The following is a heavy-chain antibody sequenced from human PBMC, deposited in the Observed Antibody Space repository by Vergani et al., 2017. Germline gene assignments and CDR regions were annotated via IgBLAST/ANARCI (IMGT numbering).Heavy chain of an antibody. J-gene: IGHJ4*02. V-gene: IGHV3-66*01. CDR1: GFTFSSYW. D-gene: IGHD1-26*01. CDR2: IYSGGST. CDR3: ASEGATAYFDY. Sequence: EVQLVESGGGLVQPGGSLRLSCAASGFTFSSYWMHWVRQAPGKGLEWVSVIYSGGSTYYADSVKGRFTISRDNSKNTLYLQMNSLRAEDTAVYYCASEGATAYFDYWGQGTLVTVSS.